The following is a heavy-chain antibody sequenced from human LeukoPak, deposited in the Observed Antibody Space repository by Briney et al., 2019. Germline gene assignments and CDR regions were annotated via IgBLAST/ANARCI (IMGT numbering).Heavy chain of an antibody. J-gene: IGHJ4*02. CDR1: GYTFTGYY. V-gene: IGHV1-2*02. Sequence: ASVKVSCKASGYTFTGYYMHWVRQAPGQGLEWMGWINPNSGGTNYAQKFQGRVTMTRGTSISTAYMELSRLRSDDTAVYYCARDRDLWELLAYWGQGTLVTVSS. CDR3: ARDRDLWELLAY. D-gene: IGHD1-26*01. CDR2: INPNSGGT.